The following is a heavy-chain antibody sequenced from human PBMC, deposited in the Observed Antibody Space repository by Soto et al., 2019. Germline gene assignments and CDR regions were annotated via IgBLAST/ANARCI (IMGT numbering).Heavy chain of an antibody. CDR2: INAGNGNT. J-gene: IGHJ4*02. Sequence: ASVKVSCKASGYTFTSYAMHWVRQAPGQRLEWMGWINAGNGNTKYSQKFQGRVTITRDTSASTAYMELSSLRSEDTAVYYCATAEKWGTMIVVVDYCFDYWGKGTLVTVSS. CDR1: GYTFTSYA. V-gene: IGHV1-3*01. CDR3: ATAEKWGTMIVVVDYCFDY. D-gene: IGHD3-22*01.